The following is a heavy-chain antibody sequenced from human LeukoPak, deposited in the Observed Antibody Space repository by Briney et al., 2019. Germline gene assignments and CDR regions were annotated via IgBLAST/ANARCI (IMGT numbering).Heavy chain of an antibody. CDR2: IIPIFGTA. J-gene: IGHJ3*02. Sequence: GASVKVSCKASGGTFSSYAISWVRQAPGQGLEWMGGIIPIFGTANYAQKFQGRVTITADESTSTAYMELSSLRSEDTAVYYCARDCLEFGYSSSPCDAFDIWGQGTMVTVSS. CDR1: GGTFSSYA. D-gene: IGHD6-6*01. V-gene: IGHV1-69*13. CDR3: ARDCLEFGYSSSPCDAFDI.